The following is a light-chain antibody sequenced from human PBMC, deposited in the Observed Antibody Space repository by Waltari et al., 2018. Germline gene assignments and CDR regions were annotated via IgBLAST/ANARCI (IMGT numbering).Light chain of an antibody. CDR2: GNN. Sequence: QSVLTPPPSASGTPGQRVTISCSGSSSNIGGNSVYWYQQLPGTAPNLLIYGNNQRPSGVPDRFSGSKAGTSASVAISGLRSEDEDDDYWAGWDDGLSGPKVFGGGTKLTVL. CDR3: AGWDDGLSGPKV. J-gene: IGLJ2*01. V-gene: IGLV1-47*01. CDR1: SSNIGGNS.